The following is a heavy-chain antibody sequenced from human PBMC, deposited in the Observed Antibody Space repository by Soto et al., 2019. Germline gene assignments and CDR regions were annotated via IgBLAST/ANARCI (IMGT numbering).Heavy chain of an antibody. CDR1: GGTFSSYA. CDR2: IIPIFGTA. D-gene: IGHD6-13*01. Sequence: QVQLVQSGAEVKKPGSSVKVSCKASGGTFSSYAISWVRQAPGQGLEWMGGIIPIFGTANYAQKCQGRVTINADEYTSTAYMELSSLRSEDTAVYYCASQIAAAVTTPYYCYYYGMDVWGQGTTVTVSS. CDR3: ASQIAAAVTTPYYCYYYGMDV. V-gene: IGHV1-69*01. J-gene: IGHJ6*02.